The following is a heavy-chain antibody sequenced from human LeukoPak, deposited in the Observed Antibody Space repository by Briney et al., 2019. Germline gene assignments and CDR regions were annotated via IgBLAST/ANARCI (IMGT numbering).Heavy chain of an antibody. J-gene: IGHJ6*04. V-gene: IGHV3-21*01. CDR1: GSTFSTYN. Sequence: GGSLRLSCVVSGSTFSTYNINWVRQAPGKGLEWVSSISSSSSHLYYTDSVKGRFTISRDNAKNSLYLQMNSLRAEDTAVYYCARVVDYDFWSGYLSSMDVWGKGTTVTVSA. CDR2: ISSSSSHL. D-gene: IGHD3-3*01. CDR3: ARVVDYDFWSGYLSSMDV.